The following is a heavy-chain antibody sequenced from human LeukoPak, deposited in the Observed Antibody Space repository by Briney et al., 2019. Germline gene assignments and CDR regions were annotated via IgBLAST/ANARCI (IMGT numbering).Heavy chain of an antibody. V-gene: IGHV4-38-2*02. CDR1: GYSISSGYY. J-gene: IGHJ5*02. Sequence: SETLSLTCTVSGYSISSGYYWGWIRQPPGKGLEWIGSIYHSGSTHYNPSLKSRVTVSVDTSKNQFSLKLSSVTAADTAVYYCARATYYDFWSGYWPTSIDPWGQGTLVTVSS. D-gene: IGHD3-3*01. CDR2: IYHSGST. CDR3: ARATYYDFWSGYWPTSIDP.